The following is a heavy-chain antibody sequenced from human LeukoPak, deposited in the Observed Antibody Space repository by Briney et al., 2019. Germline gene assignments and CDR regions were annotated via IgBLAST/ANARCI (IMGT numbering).Heavy chain of an antibody. Sequence: TSETLSLTCTVPGGSISSHYWSWIRQPPGKGLEWIGYIYYSGSTNYNPSLKSRVTISVDTSKNQFSLKLNSVTAADTAVYYCARRGWLQLRSYYYYYMDVWGKGTTVTVSS. D-gene: IGHD5-24*01. J-gene: IGHJ6*03. CDR1: GGSISSHY. V-gene: IGHV4-59*11. CDR2: IYYSGST. CDR3: ARRGWLQLRSYYYYYMDV.